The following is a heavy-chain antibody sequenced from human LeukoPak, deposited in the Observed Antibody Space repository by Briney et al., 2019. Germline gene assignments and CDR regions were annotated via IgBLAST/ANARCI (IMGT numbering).Heavy chain of an antibody. CDR1: GFTFRTYW. CDR3: AKELADYGDYPLSEGMDV. J-gene: IGHJ6*02. V-gene: IGHV3-7*01. CDR2: IKQDGSEK. D-gene: IGHD4-17*01. Sequence: GGSLRLSCATSGFTFRTYWMSWVRQAPGKGLEWVANIKQDGSEKYYADSVKGRFTISRDNSKNTLYLQMNSLRAEDTAVYYCAKELADYGDYPLSEGMDVWGQGTTVTVS.